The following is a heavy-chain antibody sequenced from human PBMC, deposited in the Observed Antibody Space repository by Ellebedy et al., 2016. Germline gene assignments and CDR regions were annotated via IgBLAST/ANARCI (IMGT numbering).Heavy chain of an antibody. Sequence: SETLSLXCTVSGGSISSGGYYWSWIRQHPGKGLEWIGYIYYSGSTYYNPSLKSRVTISVDTSKNQFSLKLSSVTAADTAVYYCAGGPSTVTSVYGMDVWGQGTTVTVSS. V-gene: IGHV4-31*03. D-gene: IGHD4-17*01. CDR2: IYYSGST. CDR3: AGGPSTVTSVYGMDV. J-gene: IGHJ6*02. CDR1: GGSISSGGYY.